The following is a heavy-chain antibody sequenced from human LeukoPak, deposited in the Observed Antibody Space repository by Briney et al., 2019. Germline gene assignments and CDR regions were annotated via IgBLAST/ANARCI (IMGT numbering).Heavy chain of an antibody. V-gene: IGHV3-53*01. Sequence: GGSLRLSCAASGFSVSNNYMSWVRQAPGKGLEWVSFIYGGGSTHYADSVKGRFTISRDSSKNTVYLQMNSLRAEDTAVYYCARGGERGVPINYCFANWGQGTLVTVSS. J-gene: IGHJ4*02. CDR3: ARGGERGVPINYCFAN. CDR1: GFSVSNNY. D-gene: IGHD3-10*01. CDR2: IYGGGST.